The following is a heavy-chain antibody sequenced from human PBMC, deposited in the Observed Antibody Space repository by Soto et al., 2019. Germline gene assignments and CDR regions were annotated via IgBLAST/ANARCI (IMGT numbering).Heavy chain of an antibody. J-gene: IGHJ6*02. V-gene: IGHV1-18*04. D-gene: IGHD2-15*01. CDR2: ITTYNGNT. Sequence: GASVKVSCKASGYSFTSYGISWVRQAPGQGLDWMGWITTYNGNTKYAQDLQGRVTMTTDTSTSTAYMELRSLRSDDTAVYCCARFSGGVYNTYYFYYGMDVWGQGTTVTVSS. CDR1: GYSFTSYG. CDR3: ARFSGGVYNTYYFYYGMDV.